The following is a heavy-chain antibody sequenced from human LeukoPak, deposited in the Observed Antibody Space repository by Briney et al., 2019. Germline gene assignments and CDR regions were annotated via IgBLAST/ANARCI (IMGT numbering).Heavy chain of an antibody. CDR2: INPNSGGT. CDR3: ARGDCSGGSCYSFLGLGY. J-gene: IGHJ4*02. CDR1: GYTFTGYY. D-gene: IGHD2-15*01. Sequence: ASVEVSCKASGYTFTGYYIHWVRQAPGQGLERMGWINPNSGGTNYAQKFQGRVTMTRDTSISTAYMELSRLRSDDTAVYYCARGDCSGGSCYSFLGLGYWGQGTLVTVSS. V-gene: IGHV1-2*02.